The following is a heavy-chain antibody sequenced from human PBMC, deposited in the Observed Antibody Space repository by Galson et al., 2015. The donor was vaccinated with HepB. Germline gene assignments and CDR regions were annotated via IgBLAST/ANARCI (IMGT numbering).Heavy chain of an antibody. D-gene: IGHD3-3*01. CDR2: INAGNGNT. CDR3: ARDRYDFWSGYSY. J-gene: IGHJ4*02. Sequence: SVKVSCKASGGTFSSYAISWVRQAPGQGLEWMGGINAGNGNTKYSQKFQGRVTITRDTSASTAYMELSSLRSEDTAVYYCARDRYDFWSGYSYWGQGTLVTVSS. CDR1: GGTFSSYA. V-gene: IGHV1-3*01.